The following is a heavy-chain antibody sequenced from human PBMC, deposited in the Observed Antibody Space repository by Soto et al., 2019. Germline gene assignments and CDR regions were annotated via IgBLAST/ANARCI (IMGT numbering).Heavy chain of an antibody. J-gene: IGHJ4*02. CDR1: GFTFSSYA. CDR2: ISGSAVSI. V-gene: IGHV3-23*01. Sequence: PGGSLRLSCAASGFTFSSYAMSWVRQAPGKGLEWVSGISGSAVSIYYADSVKGRFTISRDNSKNTLYLQMNSLRAEDTAVYYCAKDVIAVAGPLIDYWGQGTLVTVSS. CDR3: AKDVIAVAGPLIDY. D-gene: IGHD6-19*01.